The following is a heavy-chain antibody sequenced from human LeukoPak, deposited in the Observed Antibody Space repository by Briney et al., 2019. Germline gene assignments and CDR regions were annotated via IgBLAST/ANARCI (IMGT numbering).Heavy chain of an antibody. J-gene: IGHJ4*02. D-gene: IGHD3-22*01. CDR2: ISGSGGST. Sequence: GGSLRLSCAASGFTFSSYAMSWVRQAPGKGLEWVSAISGSGGSTYYADSVKGRFTISRDNSKNTLYLQMNSPRAEDTAVYYCAKEIYIHETYYHDSSGSALDYWGQGTLVTVSS. V-gene: IGHV3-23*01. CDR3: AKEIYIHETYYHDSSGSALDY. CDR1: GFTFSSYA.